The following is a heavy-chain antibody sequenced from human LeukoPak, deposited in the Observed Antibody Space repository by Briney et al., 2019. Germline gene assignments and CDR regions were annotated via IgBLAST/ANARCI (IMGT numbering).Heavy chain of an antibody. Sequence: SETLSLTCTVSGYSISSGYYWGWIRQPPGKGLEWIGSIYHSGSTYYNPSLKSRVTISVDTSKNQFSLKLSSVTAADTAVYYCARDRADGPWGQGTLVTVSS. D-gene: IGHD5-24*01. CDR2: IYHSGST. J-gene: IGHJ5*02. CDR3: ARDRADGP. V-gene: IGHV4-38-2*02. CDR1: GYSISSGYY.